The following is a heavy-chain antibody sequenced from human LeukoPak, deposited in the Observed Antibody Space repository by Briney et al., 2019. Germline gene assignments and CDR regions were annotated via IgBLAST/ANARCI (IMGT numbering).Heavy chain of an antibody. D-gene: IGHD1-26*01. CDR2: IYSSGST. Sequence: SETLSLTCTVYGGSISSYYWNWIRQPPGKGLEWIGYIYSSGSTNFNPSLNSRVTMSVDTSKNQSSLKLSSVTAADTAVYYCARSYWYSGTYYAFDIWGQGTMVTVSS. J-gene: IGHJ3*02. CDR3: ARSYWYSGTYYAFDI. CDR1: GGSISSYY. V-gene: IGHV4-59*08.